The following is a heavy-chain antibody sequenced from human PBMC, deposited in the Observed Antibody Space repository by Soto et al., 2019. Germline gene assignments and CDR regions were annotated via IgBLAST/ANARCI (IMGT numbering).Heavy chain of an antibody. CDR3: AKARCVTANCYVPDY. Sequence: EVQLLESGGGGVQPGGSLRLPWVPFGFTLAPYTMSWVAQAPGKGLKWVSVIDSGDSPSYADSVQGRFSISRDNLKNTLYLQMNSLRGEDTAIYYCAKARCVTANCYVPDYWGQGTLVTVSS. J-gene: IGHJ4*02. CDR2: IDSGDSP. D-gene: IGHD1-1*01. V-gene: IGHV3-23*01. CDR1: GFTLAPYT.